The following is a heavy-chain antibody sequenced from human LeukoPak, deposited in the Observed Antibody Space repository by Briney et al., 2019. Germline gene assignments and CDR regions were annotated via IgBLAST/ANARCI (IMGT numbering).Heavy chain of an antibody. Sequence: SETLSLTCTVSGVSVNSGSYYWSWIRQPPGKGLEWIGYIYYSGSTYYNPSLKSRVTISVDTSKNQFSLKLSSVTAADTAVYYRARDRGPYSGYDSYYFDYWGQGTLVTVSS. CDR2: IYYSGST. CDR1: GVSVNSGSYY. J-gene: IGHJ4*02. D-gene: IGHD5-12*01. V-gene: IGHV4-61*01. CDR3: ARDRGPYSGYDSYYFDY.